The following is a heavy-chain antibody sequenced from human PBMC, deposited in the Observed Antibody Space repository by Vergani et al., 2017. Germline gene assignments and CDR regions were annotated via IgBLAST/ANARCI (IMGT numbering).Heavy chain of an antibody. CDR3: ARVGAAAVPYWYFDL. CDR2: FISILGIA. D-gene: IGHD6-13*01. Sequence: QVQLVQSGAEVKKSGASVKVSCKASVGIFSSYAISWLRQAPGQGLEWMGRFISILGIANYEPKFQGRVTITADKSTSTAYMELSSLRSEYTAVYYCARVGAAAVPYWYFDLWGRGTLVTVSS. J-gene: IGHJ2*01. CDR1: VGIFSSYA. V-gene: IGHV1-69*09.